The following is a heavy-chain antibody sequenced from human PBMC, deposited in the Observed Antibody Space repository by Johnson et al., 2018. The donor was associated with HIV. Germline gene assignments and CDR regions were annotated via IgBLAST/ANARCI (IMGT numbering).Heavy chain of an antibody. Sequence: QVQLVESGGGVVQPGKSLRLSCAASGFTFSSYGLHWVRQAPGKGLEWVAVISFDGRNKFYADSVKGRFTISRDNSKNTLYLQMNSLRAEDTAVYYCVRDRSTYSGSYYGWDAFALGGQGTMVTVSS. CDR3: VRDRSTYSGSYYGWDAFAL. CDR1: GFTFSSYG. V-gene: IGHV3-30*04. J-gene: IGHJ3*01. D-gene: IGHD1-26*01. CDR2: ISFDGRNK.